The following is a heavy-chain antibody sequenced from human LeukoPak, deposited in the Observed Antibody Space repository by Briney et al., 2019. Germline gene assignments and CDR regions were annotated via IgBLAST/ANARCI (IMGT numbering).Heavy chain of an antibody. Sequence: ASVKVSCKASGYTFTSYHFHWVRQAPGQGLEYMGLIFPTGGTTSYTQKFQGRLTLTRDTSTNTVYMELGSLTSEDTAVYFCARGRAAVARPRASANWFDPWGQGTLVTVSA. CDR2: IFPTGGTT. V-gene: IGHV1-46*01. D-gene: IGHD6-19*01. J-gene: IGHJ5*02. CDR3: ARGRAAVARPRASANWFDP. CDR1: GYTFTSYH.